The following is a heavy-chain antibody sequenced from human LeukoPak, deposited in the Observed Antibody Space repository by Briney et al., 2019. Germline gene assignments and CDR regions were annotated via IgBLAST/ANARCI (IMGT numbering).Heavy chain of an antibody. J-gene: IGHJ3*02. V-gene: IGHV4-59*01. CDR3: ARDYAFDI. CDR1: GDSISSYY. Sequence: SETLSLTCTVSGDSISSYYWSWIRQPPAKGLEWIGYIYYIGSTNYNPSLKSRVTISIDTSTNQFSLNLSSVTAADTAVYYCARDYAFDIWGQGTMVTVSS. CDR2: IYYIGST.